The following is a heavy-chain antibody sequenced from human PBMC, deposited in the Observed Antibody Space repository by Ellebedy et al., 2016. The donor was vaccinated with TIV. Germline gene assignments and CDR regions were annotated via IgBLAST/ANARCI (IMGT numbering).Heavy chain of an antibody. CDR2: IKQDGSEK. Sequence: GGSLRLSXAASGFTFSTYWMHWVRQAPGKGLEWVANIKQDGSEKYYVDSVKGQFTISRDNAKNSLYLQMNSLRAEDTAVYYCARALGGGDCYWGQGTLVTVSS. J-gene: IGHJ4*02. CDR1: GFTFSTYW. V-gene: IGHV3-7*01. CDR3: ARALGGGDCY. D-gene: IGHD2-21*02.